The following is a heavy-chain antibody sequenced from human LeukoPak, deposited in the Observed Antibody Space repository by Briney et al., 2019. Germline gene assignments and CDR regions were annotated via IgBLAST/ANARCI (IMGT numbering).Heavy chain of an antibody. J-gene: IGHJ4*02. D-gene: IGHD3-10*01. Sequence: GGSLRLSCAASGFTFSSYSMNWVRQAPGKGLEWVSSISSSSSYIYYADSVKGRFTISRDNSKNTLYLQMNSLRAEDTAVYYCAKSIWLAEGKADYWGQGTLVTVSS. CDR2: ISSSSSYI. CDR3: AKSIWLAEGKADY. V-gene: IGHV3-21*04. CDR1: GFTFSSYS.